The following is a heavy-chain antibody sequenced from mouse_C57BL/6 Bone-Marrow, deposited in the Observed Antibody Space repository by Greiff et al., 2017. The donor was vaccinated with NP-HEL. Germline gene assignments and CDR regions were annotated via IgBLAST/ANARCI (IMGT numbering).Heavy chain of an antibody. Sequence: QVHVKQSGAELARPGASVKLSCKASGYTFTSYGISWVKQRTGQGLEWIGEIYPRSGNTYYNEKFKGKATLTADKSSSTAYMELRSLTSEDSAVYVCARQGYYGNPFDYWGQGTTLTVSS. CDR2: IYPRSGNT. J-gene: IGHJ2*01. V-gene: IGHV1-81*01. D-gene: IGHD2-1*01. CDR3: ARQGYYGNPFDY. CDR1: GYTFTSYG.